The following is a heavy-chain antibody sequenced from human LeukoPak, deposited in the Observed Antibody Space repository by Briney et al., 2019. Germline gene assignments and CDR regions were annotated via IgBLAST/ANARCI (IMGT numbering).Heavy chain of an antibody. V-gene: IGHV3-21*01. D-gene: IGHD1-7*01. CDR3: ARDSGNYLDAFDI. J-gene: IGHJ3*02. CDR1: GYSISSGYY. Sequence: ETLSLTCTVSGYSISSGYYWGWIRQPPGKGLEWVSSISSSSSYIYYADSVKGRFTISRDNAKNSLYLQMNSLRAEDTAVYYCARDSGNYLDAFDIWGQGTMVTVSS. CDR2: ISSSSSYI.